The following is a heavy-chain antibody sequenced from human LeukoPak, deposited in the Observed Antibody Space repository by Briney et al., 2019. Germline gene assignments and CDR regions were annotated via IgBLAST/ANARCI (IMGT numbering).Heavy chain of an antibody. CDR3: ARGGYSGYDYSGVQYYFDY. V-gene: IGHV4-34*01. J-gene: IGHJ4*02. CDR1: GGSFSGYY. Sequence: SETLSLTCAVYGGSFSGYYWSWIRQPPGKGLEWIGEINHSGSTNYNPSLKSRVTISVDTSKNQFSLKLSSVTAADTAVYYCARGGYSGYDYSGVQYYFDYWGQGTLVTVSA. CDR2: INHSGST. D-gene: IGHD5-12*01.